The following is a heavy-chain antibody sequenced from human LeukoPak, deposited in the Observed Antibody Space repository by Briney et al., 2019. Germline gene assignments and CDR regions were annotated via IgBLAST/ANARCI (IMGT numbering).Heavy chain of an antibody. CDR3: ARWRYTSAPNWFDP. CDR2: VHYTGSA. V-gene: IGHV4-59*11. J-gene: IGHJ5*02. CDR1: GGSISGQY. D-gene: IGHD1-14*01. Sequence: SETLSLTCTVSGGSISGQYWSWMRQPPGKGLEWIGYVHYTGSANYSPSLKNRVTISVDTSTNQFTLKLYSVTAADTAVYFCARWRYTSAPNWFDPWGQGTLVTVSS.